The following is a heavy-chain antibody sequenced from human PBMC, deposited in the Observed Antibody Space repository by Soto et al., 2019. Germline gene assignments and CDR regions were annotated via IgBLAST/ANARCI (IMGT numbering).Heavy chain of an antibody. D-gene: IGHD3-3*01. CDR2: IYYSGST. CDR1: GGYISSYY. Sequence: SETLSVTCTVSGGYISSYYWSWIRQPPGKGLEWIGYIYYSGSTNYNPSLKSRVTISVDTSKNQFSLKLSSVTAEDAAVYYCVGPSNLWSGYYTDSYYYMDVWGKGTTVTVYS. V-gene: IGHV4-59*12. J-gene: IGHJ6*03. CDR3: VGPSNLWSGYYTDSYYYMDV.